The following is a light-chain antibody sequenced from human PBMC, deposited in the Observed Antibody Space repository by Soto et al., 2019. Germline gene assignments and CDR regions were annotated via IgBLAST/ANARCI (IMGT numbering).Light chain of an antibody. CDR3: QQYINWHRLT. Sequence: EIAMTQSPATLSVSPGERATLSCRTSQSVSSDLAWYQQKPGQAPRLLIYDTSTRATGIPARFSGSGSGTEFTLTISSMQSEDFAVYYGQQYINWHRLTFGGGTKVEMK. J-gene: IGKJ4*01. V-gene: IGKV3D-15*01. CDR2: DTS. CDR1: QSVSSD.